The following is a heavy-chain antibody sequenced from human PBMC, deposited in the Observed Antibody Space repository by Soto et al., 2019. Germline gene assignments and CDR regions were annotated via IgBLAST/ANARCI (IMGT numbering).Heavy chain of an antibody. J-gene: IGHJ4*02. V-gene: IGHV1-18*01. CDR3: AREYDYIWGSYRYELRRYYFDY. Sequence: GASVKVSCKAHGYDFTSYGISWVRQAPGQGLEWMGWISAYNGNTNYAQKLQGRVTMTTDTSTSTAYMELRSLRSDDTAVYYCAREYDYIWGSYRYELRRYYFDYWGQGTLVTVSS. CDR1: GYDFTSYG. CDR2: ISAYNGNT. D-gene: IGHD3-16*02.